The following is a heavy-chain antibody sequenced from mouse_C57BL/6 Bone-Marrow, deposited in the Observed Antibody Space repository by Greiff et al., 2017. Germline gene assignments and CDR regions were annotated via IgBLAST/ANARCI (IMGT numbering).Heavy chain of an antibody. V-gene: IGHV7-1*01. Sequence: DVMLVESGGGLVQSGRSLRLSCATSGFTFSDFYMEWVRQAPGKGLEWIAASRNKANDYTTEYSASVKGRFIVSRDTSQSILYLQMNALRAEDTAIYYCARDKYHLSYWYFDVWGTGTTVTVSS. CDR1: GFTFSDFY. D-gene: IGHD5-1*01. CDR2: SRNKANDYTT. J-gene: IGHJ1*03. CDR3: ARDKYHLSYWYFDV.